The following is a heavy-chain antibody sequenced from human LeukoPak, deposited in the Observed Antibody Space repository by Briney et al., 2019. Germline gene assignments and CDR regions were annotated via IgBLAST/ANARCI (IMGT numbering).Heavy chain of an antibody. J-gene: IGHJ5*02. CDR3: SRGSAMVPTYRGGNWFDP. D-gene: IGHD5-18*01. V-gene: IGHV1-2*02. CDR1: GYIFSDYY. CDR2: IKPDSGGT. Sequence: ASVKVSCKASGYIFSDYYMHWVRQAPGQGLEWMGWIKPDSGGTNYEQKFQGRVIMTLDTSISTAYMELTRLTSDDTAVYYCSRGSAMVPTYRGGNWFDPWGQGTLVTVSS.